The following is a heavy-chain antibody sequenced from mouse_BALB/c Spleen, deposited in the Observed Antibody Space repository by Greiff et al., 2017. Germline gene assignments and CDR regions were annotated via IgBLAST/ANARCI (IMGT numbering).Heavy chain of an antibody. D-gene: IGHD2-3*01. CDR1: GFTFSSFG. CDR3: ARDGYYGYWYFDV. Sequence: EVKVVESGGGLVQPGGSRKLSCAASGFTFSSFGMHWVRQAPEKGLEWVAYISSGSSTIYYADTVKGRFTISRDNPKNTLFLQMTSLRSEDTAMYYCARDGYYGYWYFDVWGAGTTVTVSS. V-gene: IGHV5-17*02. J-gene: IGHJ1*01. CDR2: ISSGSSTI.